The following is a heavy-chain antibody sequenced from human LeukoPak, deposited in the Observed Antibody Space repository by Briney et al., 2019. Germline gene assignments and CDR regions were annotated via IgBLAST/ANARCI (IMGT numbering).Heavy chain of an antibody. CDR3: THGSMYQLDY. Sequence: GGPLRLSCAASGFTFSSYGMSWVRQAPGKGLEWVSTITSGRSTYYADSVKGRFTISRDNSKNTLYLQMNSLRAEDTAVYYCTHGSMYQLDYWGQGTLVTVSS. CDR2: ITSGRST. J-gene: IGHJ4*02. V-gene: IGHV3-23*01. CDR1: GFTFSSYG. D-gene: IGHD2-2*01.